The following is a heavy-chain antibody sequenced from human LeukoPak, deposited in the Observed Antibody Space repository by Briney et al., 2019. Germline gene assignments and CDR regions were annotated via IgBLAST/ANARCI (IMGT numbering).Heavy chain of an antibody. Sequence: GGSLRLSCAASGFTISSYDMHWVRQVTGKGLEWVSGIGIADDTYYSGSVKGRFTISREKGKNSLYLQMNSLRVGDTAVYYCARAESRGCSLDYWGQGTLVIVSS. CDR3: ARAESRGCSLDY. V-gene: IGHV3-13*01. CDR1: GFTISSYD. D-gene: IGHD5-18*01. J-gene: IGHJ4*02. CDR2: IGIADDT.